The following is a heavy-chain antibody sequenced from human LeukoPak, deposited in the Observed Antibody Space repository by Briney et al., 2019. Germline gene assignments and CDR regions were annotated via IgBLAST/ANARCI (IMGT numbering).Heavy chain of an antibody. CDR3: AREDYYDSSSYYNRLYYYYYGMDV. D-gene: IGHD3-22*01. V-gene: IGHV3-11*01. Sequence: GGSLRLSCAASGFTFSDYYMSWIRQAPGKGLEWVSYISSSGSTIYYADSVKGRFTISRDNAKNSLYLQMNSLRAEDTAVYYCAREDYYDSSSYYNRLYYYYYGMDVWGQGTTVTVSS. CDR1: GFTFSDYY. CDR2: ISSSGSTI. J-gene: IGHJ6*02.